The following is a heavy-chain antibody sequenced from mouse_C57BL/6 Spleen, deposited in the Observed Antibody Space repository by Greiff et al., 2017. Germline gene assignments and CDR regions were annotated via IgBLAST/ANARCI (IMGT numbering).Heavy chain of an antibody. CDR2: ILPGSGST. Sequence: QVQLQQSGAELMKPGASVKLSCKATGYTFTGYWIEWVKQRPGHGLEWIGEILPGSGSTNYNEKFKGKATFTEDTSSNTAYMQLSSLTTEYSAIYYCAREGFYYYGSSSFAYWGQGTLVTVSA. V-gene: IGHV1-9*01. D-gene: IGHD1-1*01. J-gene: IGHJ3*01. CDR1: GYTFTGYW. CDR3: AREGFYYYGSSSFAY.